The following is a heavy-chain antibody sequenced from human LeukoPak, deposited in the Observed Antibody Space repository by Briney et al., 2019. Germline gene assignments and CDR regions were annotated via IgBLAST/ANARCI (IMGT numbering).Heavy chain of an antibody. CDR3: AHRGGDFWSGYYTHFDY. V-gene: IGHV2-5*02. CDR2: IYWDDDK. CDR1: GFSLSTSGVG. Sequence: SGPTLVNPTQTLTLTCTFSGFSLSTSGVGVGWIRQPPGKALEWLALIYWDDDKRYSPSLESRLTITKDTSKNQVVLTMTNMDPVDTATYYCAHRGGDFWSGYYTHFDYWGQGTLVTVSS. D-gene: IGHD3-3*01. J-gene: IGHJ4*02.